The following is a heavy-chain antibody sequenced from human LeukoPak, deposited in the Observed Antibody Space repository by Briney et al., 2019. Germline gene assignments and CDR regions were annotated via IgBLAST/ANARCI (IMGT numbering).Heavy chain of an antibody. CDR2: MNSDGSSI. CDR1: GFPFSNYW. CDR3: ATVSRSSGRGYFDY. J-gene: IGHJ4*02. Sequence: PGGSLRLSCAASGFPFSNYWMHWVRQAPGKGLVWVSRMNSDGSSISYADSVKGRFTISRDNAKNTLYLQMNSLRAEDAAVYDCATVSRSSGRGYFDYWGQGTLVTVSS. D-gene: IGHD6-19*01. V-gene: IGHV3-74*01.